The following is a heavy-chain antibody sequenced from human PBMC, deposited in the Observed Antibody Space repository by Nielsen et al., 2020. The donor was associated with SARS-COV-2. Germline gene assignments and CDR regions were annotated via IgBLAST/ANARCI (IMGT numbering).Heavy chain of an antibody. V-gene: IGHV1-46*01. CDR3: ARAGWARVAAASYNWFDP. Sequence: ASVKVSCKASGYTFTSYGISWVRQAPGQGLEWMGIINPSGGSTSYAQKFQGRVTITADESTSTAYMELSSLRSEDTAVYYCARAGWARVAAASYNWFDPWGQGTLVTVSS. CDR1: GYTFTSYG. D-gene: IGHD2-15*01. J-gene: IGHJ5*02. CDR2: INPSGGST.